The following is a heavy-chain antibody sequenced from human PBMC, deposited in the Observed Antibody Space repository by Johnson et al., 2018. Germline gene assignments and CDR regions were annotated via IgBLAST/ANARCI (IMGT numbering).Heavy chain of an antibody. J-gene: IGHJ4*02. CDR3: ARRGPLGYCTPGRCPMGY. D-gene: IGHD2-8*01. Sequence: VQLQESGGGLVQXGGSLRLXCAASGFTFSSYWMHWVRQAPGKGLVWVSGINGDGSSTSYAEYEKGGFTVSRDNAKNTLYLQMNSLRVEDTAVYYCARRGPLGYCTPGRCPMGYWGQGTLVTVSS. CDR2: INGDGSST. V-gene: IGHV3-74*01. CDR1: GFTFSSYW.